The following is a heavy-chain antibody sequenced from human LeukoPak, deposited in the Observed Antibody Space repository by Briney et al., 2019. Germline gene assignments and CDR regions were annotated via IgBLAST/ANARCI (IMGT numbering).Heavy chain of an antibody. CDR1: GYTFTSYG. CDR2: ISAYNGNT. CDR3: AKSGDINSGWYGPTEYFQH. D-gene: IGHD6-19*01. Sequence: ASVKVSCKASGYTFTSYGISWVRQAPGQGLEWMGWISAYNGNTNYAQKLQGRVTMTTDTSTSTAYMELRSLRSDDTAVYYCAKSGDINSGWYGPTEYFQHWGQGTLVTVSS. J-gene: IGHJ1*01. V-gene: IGHV1-18*01.